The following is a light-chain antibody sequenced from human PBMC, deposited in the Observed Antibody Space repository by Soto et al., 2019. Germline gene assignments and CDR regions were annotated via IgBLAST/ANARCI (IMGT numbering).Light chain of an antibody. V-gene: IGKV3-20*01. J-gene: IGKJ1*01. CDR1: QSVTANY. CDR3: LQYGIPLWT. CDR2: GAS. Sequence: EIALTQSPGTLSLSPGQRATLSCRTSQSVTANYVAWYQKKPGQAPRLLIYGASIEATGIPDRFSGSGSGTDFTLTISRLEPEDFAVYYCLQYGIPLWTVGQGTKVEIK.